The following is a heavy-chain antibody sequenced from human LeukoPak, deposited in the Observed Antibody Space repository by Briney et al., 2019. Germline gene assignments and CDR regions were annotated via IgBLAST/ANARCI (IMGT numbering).Heavy chain of an antibody. Sequence: ASVKVSCKASGGTFSSYAISWVRQAPGQGLEWMGWMNPNSGNTDYAQKFQGRVTMTRNTSISTAYVELSSLRSEDTAMYYCARGLTVTTRLAGYWGQGTLVTVSS. D-gene: IGHD4-17*01. CDR1: GGTFSSYA. V-gene: IGHV1-8*02. CDR2: MNPNSGNT. CDR3: ARGLTVTTRLAGY. J-gene: IGHJ4*02.